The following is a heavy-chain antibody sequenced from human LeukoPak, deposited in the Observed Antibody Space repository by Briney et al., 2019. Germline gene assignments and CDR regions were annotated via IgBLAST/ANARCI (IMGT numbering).Heavy chain of an antibody. Sequence: GGSLRLSCAASGFTFSSYDMHWVRQTTGKGLEWVSAIGTAGDTYYPGSVKGRFTISRDNAKNSLYLQMNSLRAEDTAVYYCAREIRYCSGSKCYLFDYWGQGTLVTVSS. CDR3: AREIRYCSGSKCYLFDY. CDR2: IGTAGDT. J-gene: IGHJ4*02. CDR1: GFTFSSYD. V-gene: IGHV3-13*04. D-gene: IGHD2-15*01.